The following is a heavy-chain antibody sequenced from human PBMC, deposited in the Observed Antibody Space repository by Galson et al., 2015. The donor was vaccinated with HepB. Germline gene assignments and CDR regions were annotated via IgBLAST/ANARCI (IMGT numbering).Heavy chain of an antibody. V-gene: IGHV2-5*02. D-gene: IGHD1-7*01. CDR1: GFSLNSRGVG. Sequence: PALVKPTQTLTLTCTFSGFSLNSRGVGVGWIRQPPGKALEWLALIFWDDDQRYTPLLKSRLSVTKDTSKNQVVLKLTSVDPVDTATYYCAHMDLELTSFAYWGQGTLVTVSS. CDR3: AHMDLELTSFAY. J-gene: IGHJ4*02. CDR2: IFWDDDQ.